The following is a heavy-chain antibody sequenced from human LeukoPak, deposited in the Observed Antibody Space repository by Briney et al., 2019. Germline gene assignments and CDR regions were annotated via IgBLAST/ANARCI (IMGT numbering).Heavy chain of an antibody. V-gene: IGHV3-23*01. CDR1: GFTFSGYA. J-gene: IGHJ4*02. D-gene: IGHD3-22*01. CDR2: ISSSGGNT. CDR3: ARAYYYDSSGYYTQ. Sequence: PGGSLRLSCTASGFTFSGYAMSWVRQAPGKGLEWVSGISSSGGNTYHADSVKGRFTISRDNSKNTLYLQMNSLRDEDTALYYCARAYYYDSSGYYTQWGQGTLVTVSS.